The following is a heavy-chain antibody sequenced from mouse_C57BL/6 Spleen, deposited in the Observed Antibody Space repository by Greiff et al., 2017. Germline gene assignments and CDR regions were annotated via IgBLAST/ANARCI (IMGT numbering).Heavy chain of an antibody. J-gene: IGHJ1*03. D-gene: IGHD2-4*01. V-gene: IGHV1-59*01. CDR2: IDPSDSYT. CDR3: ARSDYDYDYWYFDV. CDR1: GYTFTSYW. Sequence: VQLQQPGAELVRPGTSVKLSCKASGYTFTSYWMHWVKQRPGQGLEWIGVIDPSDSYTNYNQKFKGKATLTVDTSSSTAYMQLSSLTSEDSAVYYCARSDYDYDYWYFDVWGTGTTVTVSS.